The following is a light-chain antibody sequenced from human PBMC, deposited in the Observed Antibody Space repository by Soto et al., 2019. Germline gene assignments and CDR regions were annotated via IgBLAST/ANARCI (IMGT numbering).Light chain of an antibody. V-gene: IGKV3-20*01. Sequence: EVVLTQSPGTLSLSPGERATLSCRASQSVSSSYLAWYQQKPGQAPRLLIYGASNRATGIPDRFSGSGSGTDFTLTISRLEPEDFAVYYCQQRLMTFGQGTKVDVK. CDR3: QQRLMT. J-gene: IGKJ1*01. CDR2: GAS. CDR1: QSVSSSY.